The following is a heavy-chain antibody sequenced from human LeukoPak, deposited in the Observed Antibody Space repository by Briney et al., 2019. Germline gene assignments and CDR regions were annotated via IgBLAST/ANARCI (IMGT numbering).Heavy chain of an antibody. V-gene: IGHV4-59*01. Sequence: SSETLSLTCTVSGGSISSYYWSWIRQPPGKGLEWIGYMYYSGSTNYNPSLKSRVTISVDTSKNQFSLKLSSVTAADTAVYYCARDVGCSSTCCYLAFDIWGQGTMVTVSS. D-gene: IGHD2-2*01. J-gene: IGHJ3*02. CDR2: MYYSGST. CDR1: GGSISSYY. CDR3: ARDVGCSSTCCYLAFDI.